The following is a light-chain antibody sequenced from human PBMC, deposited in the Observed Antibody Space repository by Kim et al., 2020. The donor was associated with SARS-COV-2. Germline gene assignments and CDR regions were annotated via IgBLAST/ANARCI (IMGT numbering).Light chain of an antibody. Sequence: DIQMTQSPSSLAASVGDRVTIACRASQSISTRLNWYQQRPGKAPKLLIYGASSLQSGVPSRFSGAGSGTDFTLTISSLQPEDFATYYCQQSFSTPWLSFGGGTKVDIK. CDR2: GAS. CDR3: QQSFSTPWLS. J-gene: IGKJ4*01. V-gene: IGKV1-39*01. CDR1: QSISTR.